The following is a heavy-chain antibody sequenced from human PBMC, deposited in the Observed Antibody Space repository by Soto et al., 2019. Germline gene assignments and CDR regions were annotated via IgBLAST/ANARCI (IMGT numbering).Heavy chain of an antibody. D-gene: IGHD2-15*01. V-gene: IGHV3-30*18. Sequence: QVQLVESGGGVVQPGRSLRLSCAASGFTFSSYGMHWVRQAPGKGLEWVAVISYDGSNKYYADSVKGRFTISRDNSKNTLYPQMNSLRAEDTAVYYCAKERDIVVVVAPLDYWGQGNLVTVSS. CDR3: AKERDIVVVVAPLDY. CDR1: GFTFSSYG. J-gene: IGHJ4*02. CDR2: ISYDGSNK.